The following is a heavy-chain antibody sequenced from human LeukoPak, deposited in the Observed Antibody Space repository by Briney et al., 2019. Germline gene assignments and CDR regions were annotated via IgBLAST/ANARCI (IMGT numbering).Heavy chain of an antibody. CDR3: ARSLAVAATSAYFDY. J-gene: IGHJ4*02. Sequence: SETLSLTCVVSGHSISSSNWWGWIRQPPGKGLEWIGYIYYSGSTYYNPSLKSRVTMSVDTSKNQFSLKLSSVTAVDTAVYYCARSLAVAATSAYFDYWGQGTLVTVSS. V-gene: IGHV4-28*01. CDR2: IYYSGST. D-gene: IGHD6-19*01. CDR1: GHSISSSNW.